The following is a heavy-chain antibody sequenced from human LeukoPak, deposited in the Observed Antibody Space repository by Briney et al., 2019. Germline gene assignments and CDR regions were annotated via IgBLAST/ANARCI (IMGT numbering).Heavy chain of an antibody. CDR2: IFYSGSS. CDR1: GGSISSHY. D-gene: IGHD2-15*01. CDR3: ARRIVVVVAAITSAFDI. J-gene: IGHJ3*02. V-gene: IGHV4-59*11. Sequence: SETLSLTCTVSGGSISSHYWSWIRRPPGKGLESIGYIFYSGSSNYNPSLKSRVTISIDTSQNQFSLKLSSVTAADTAVYYCARRIVVVVAAITSAFDIWGQGTMVTVSS.